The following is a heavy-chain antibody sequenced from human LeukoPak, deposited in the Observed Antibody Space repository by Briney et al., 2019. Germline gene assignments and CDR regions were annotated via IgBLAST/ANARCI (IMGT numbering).Heavy chain of an antibody. V-gene: IGHV3-23*01. Sequence: PGGSLRLSCAASGFTFSSYAMSWVRQAPGKGLEWVSAISGSGGSTYYADSVKGRFTISRDNSKNTLYLQMNSLRAEDTAVYYCAKFRSEQHLSHNWFDPWGQGTLVTVSS. CDR1: GFTFSSYA. D-gene: IGHD6-13*01. J-gene: IGHJ5*02. CDR3: AKFRSEQHLSHNWFDP. CDR2: ISGSGGST.